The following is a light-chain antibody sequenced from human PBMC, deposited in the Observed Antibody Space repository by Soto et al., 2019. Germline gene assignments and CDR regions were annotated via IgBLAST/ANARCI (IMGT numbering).Light chain of an antibody. Sequence: QSALTQPASVSGSPGQSITISCTGTSSDVGSYNLVSLYQQHPGKAPKLMIYEVSKRPSGVSNRFSGSKSGNTASLTISGLQAEDEADYYCCSYAGSSTPLIFGTGTQVTVL. V-gene: IGLV2-23*02. CDR2: EVS. CDR1: SSDVGSYNL. J-gene: IGLJ1*01. CDR3: CSYAGSSTPLI.